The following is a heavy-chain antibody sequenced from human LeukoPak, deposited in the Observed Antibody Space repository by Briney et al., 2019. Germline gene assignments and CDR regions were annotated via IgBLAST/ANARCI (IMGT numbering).Heavy chain of an antibody. V-gene: IGHV1-18*01. CDR3: ASGKKHYYDSSGYYVY. CDR1: GYTFTSYG. D-gene: IGHD3-22*01. CDR2: ISAYNGNT. J-gene: IGHJ4*02. Sequence: VASVKVSCKASGYTFTSYGISWVRQAPGQGLEWMGWISAYNGNTNYAQKLQGRVTMTTDTSTSTAYMELRSLRSDDTAVYYCASGKKHYYDSSGYYVYWGQGTLVIVSS.